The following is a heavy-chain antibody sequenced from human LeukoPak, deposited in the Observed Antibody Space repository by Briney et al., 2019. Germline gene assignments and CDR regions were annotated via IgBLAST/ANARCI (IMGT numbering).Heavy chain of an antibody. CDR1: GFTFSSYA. CDR3: AKDLADGYSSSWYVGDY. J-gene: IGHJ4*02. Sequence: GGSLRLPCAASGFTFSSYAMSWVRQAPGKGLEWVSGIVYSGGSTYYADSVKGRFTISRDNSKNTLYLQMNSLRAEDTAVYYCAKDLADGYSSSWYVGDYWGQGTLVTVSS. CDR2: IVYSGGST. D-gene: IGHD6-13*01. V-gene: IGHV3-23*01.